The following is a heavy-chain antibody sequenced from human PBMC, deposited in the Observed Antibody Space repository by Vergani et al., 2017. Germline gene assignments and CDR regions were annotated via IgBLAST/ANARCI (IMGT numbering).Heavy chain of an antibody. D-gene: IGHD3-10*01. Sequence: VQLVESGGAAVQPGGSQRLSCAASGFIFEDYAMHWVRQGPGKGLEWICLISRDGETTNYADSVKGRFIISRDNSRNSLYLQMNSLRPEDTALYYCVKDIGGSEGYWERDYGMDVWGQGTTVTVSS. CDR1: GFIFEDYA. CDR2: ISRDGETT. V-gene: IGHV3-43D*04. CDR3: VKDIGGSEGYWERDYGMDV. J-gene: IGHJ6*02.